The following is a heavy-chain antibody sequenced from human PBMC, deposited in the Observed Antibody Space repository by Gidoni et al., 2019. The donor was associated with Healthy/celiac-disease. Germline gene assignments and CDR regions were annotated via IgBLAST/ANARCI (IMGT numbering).Heavy chain of an antibody. D-gene: IGHD2-21*02. CDR1: GYTFTSYG. J-gene: IGHJ4*02. V-gene: IGHV1-18*01. Sequence: QVQLFQSGAEVKKPGASVKVSCKASGYTFTSYGISWVRQAPGQGLEWLGWISAYNGNTNYAQKSQGRVTMTTDTSTRTAYMELRSLRSEDTAVYYCARDGLAYCSGDWYSEMHWGQGTLVTVSS. CDR2: ISAYNGNT. CDR3: ARDGLAYCSGDWYSEMH.